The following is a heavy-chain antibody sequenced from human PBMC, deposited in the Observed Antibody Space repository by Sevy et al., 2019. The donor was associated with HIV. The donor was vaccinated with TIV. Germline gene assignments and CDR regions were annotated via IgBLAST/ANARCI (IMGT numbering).Heavy chain of an antibody. V-gene: IGHV1-24*01. Sequence: ASVKVSCKVSGYTLSQISMHWVRQAPGKGLEWMGSFDPEDGETIYAQKFQASVTMTEDTSTDTAYMELSSLRSDDTAVYNSATTKDYYDSSGSPFDSWGQGTLVTVSS. D-gene: IGHD3-22*01. J-gene: IGHJ4*02. CDR2: FDPEDGET. CDR3: ATTKDYYDSSGSPFDS. CDR1: GYTLSQIS.